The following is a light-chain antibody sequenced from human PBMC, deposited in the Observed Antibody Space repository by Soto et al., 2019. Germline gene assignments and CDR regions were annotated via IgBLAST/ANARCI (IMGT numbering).Light chain of an antibody. Sequence: QSVLTQPASVSGSPGQSITISCTGTSSDVGGYNYVSWYQQHPGKVPKLMICKVTNRPPGVSNRFSGSKSGNTASLTISGLQTEDEADYYCSSYTSSSTWVFGGGTKLTVL. CDR3: SSYTSSSTWV. CDR1: SSDVGGYNY. V-gene: IGLV2-14*01. CDR2: KVT. J-gene: IGLJ3*02.